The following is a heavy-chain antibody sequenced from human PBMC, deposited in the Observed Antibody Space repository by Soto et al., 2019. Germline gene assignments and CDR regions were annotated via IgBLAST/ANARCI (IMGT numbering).Heavy chain of an antibody. CDR1: GFAFSTYG. Sequence: PGGSLRLSCAATGFAFSTYGMHWVRQAPGKGLEWVSAISGSGGSTYYADSVKGRFTISRDNSKNTLYLQMNSLRAEDTAVYYCAKTRGVGGDDAWGQGTLVTVSS. J-gene: IGHJ5*02. CDR3: AKTRGVGGDDA. D-gene: IGHD3-10*01. V-gene: IGHV3-23*01. CDR2: ISGSGGST.